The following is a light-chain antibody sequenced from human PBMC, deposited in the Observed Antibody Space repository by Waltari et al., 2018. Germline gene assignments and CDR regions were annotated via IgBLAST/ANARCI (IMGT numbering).Light chain of an antibody. CDR1: NSNIGNTY. Sequence: QSVLTQPPSASAAPGQKVTISCSSGNSNIGNTYLAWYHQLPGTAPKLLIHGNSDRPSGIPDRFSGSKSGTSATLGITGLQTGDEADYYCGTWDNGLNAAVFGGGTKLTVL. V-gene: IGLV1-51*01. J-gene: IGLJ2*01. CDR2: GNS. CDR3: GTWDNGLNAAV.